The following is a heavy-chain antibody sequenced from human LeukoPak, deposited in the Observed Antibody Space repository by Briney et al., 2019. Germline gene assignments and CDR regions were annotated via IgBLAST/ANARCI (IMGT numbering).Heavy chain of an antibody. D-gene: IGHD3-9*01. V-gene: IGHV4-61*01. Sequence: SETMSLTCTVAGGSISISSYYWSWIRQPPVKGLEWIGYIYYSGSTNYNPSLKSRITVSVDTSKDQFYLSLIYVSATDMSLYSCARVSAYYDILSGYGGRWFDPWGQGTLVTVSS. CDR1: GGSISISSYY. CDR2: IYYSGST. CDR3: ARVSAYYDILSGYGGRWFDP. J-gene: IGHJ5*02.